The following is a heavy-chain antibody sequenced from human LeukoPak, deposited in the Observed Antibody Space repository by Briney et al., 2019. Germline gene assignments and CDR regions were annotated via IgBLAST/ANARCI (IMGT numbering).Heavy chain of an antibody. D-gene: IGHD3-22*01. CDR2: IKQDGGEE. Sequence: GGSLRLSCAASGFTFSSYWMSWVRQAPGKGLEWVANIKQDGGEEYYVDSVKGRFTISRDNAKNSLYLQMNSLRAEDTAVYYCAREMDYSDGSGYDYWGQGTLVTVSS. CDR3: AREMDYSDGSGYDY. V-gene: IGHV3-7*03. J-gene: IGHJ4*02. CDR1: GFTFSSYW.